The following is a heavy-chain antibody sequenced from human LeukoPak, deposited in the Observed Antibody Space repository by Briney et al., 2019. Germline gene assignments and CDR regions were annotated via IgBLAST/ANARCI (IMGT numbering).Heavy chain of an antibody. J-gene: IGHJ4*02. CDR2: ISGSSRPI. CDR3: ARDYSYGFLN. Sequence: GGSLLLSCAASGFPFSSYSMNWGRQAPGRGGEWVSYISGSSRPIYYADSVKGRFTISRDNAKNSLYLQMNSLRAEDTAVYYCARDYSYGFLNWGQGTLVTVPS. D-gene: IGHD5-18*01. CDR1: GFPFSSYS. V-gene: IGHV3-48*01.